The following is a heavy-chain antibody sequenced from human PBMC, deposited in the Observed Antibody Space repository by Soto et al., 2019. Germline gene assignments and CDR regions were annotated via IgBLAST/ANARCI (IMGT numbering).Heavy chain of an antibody. CDR1: GDSITSGTFY. D-gene: IGHD1-20*01. CDR3: ARDNRITGIVAEIDL. Sequence: PSETLSLTCTVSGDSITSGTFYWNWIRQYPGKGLEWIGYMYYSGSTYYNPSLKSRVSISRDTSKNQFSLSLSSVTDADTAVYYCARDNRITGIVAEIDLWGRGTLVTVSS. CDR2: MYYSGST. J-gene: IGHJ5*02. V-gene: IGHV4-31*03.